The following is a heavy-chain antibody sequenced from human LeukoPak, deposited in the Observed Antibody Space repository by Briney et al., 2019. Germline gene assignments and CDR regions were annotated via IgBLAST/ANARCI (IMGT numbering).Heavy chain of an antibody. D-gene: IGHD2-2*01. CDR2: FDPEDGET. CDR1: GYTLTELP. Sequence: ASVKVSCKVSGYTLTELPMHWVRRAPGKGLEWMGGFDPEDGETIYAQKFQGRVTMTEDTSTDTAYMELSSLRSEDTAVYYCATSRGYCSSTSCSGVFDYWGQGTLVTVSS. J-gene: IGHJ4*02. CDR3: ATSRGYCSSTSCSGVFDY. V-gene: IGHV1-24*01.